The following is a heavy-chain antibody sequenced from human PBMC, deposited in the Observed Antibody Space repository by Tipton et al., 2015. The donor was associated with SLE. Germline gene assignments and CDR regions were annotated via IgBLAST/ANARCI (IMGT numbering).Heavy chain of an antibody. D-gene: IGHD5-12*01. V-gene: IGHV4-39*07. J-gene: IGHJ4*02. Sequence: TLSLTCTVSGGSISSGGYYWSWIRQHPGKGLEWLGSVYHTGSAFYNPSLKSRLSISVDTSMNQFSLRLSSVTAADTAVYYCARLNMATDHWGQGTLVTVSS. CDR1: GGSISSGGYY. CDR3: ARLNMATDH. CDR2: VYHTGSA.